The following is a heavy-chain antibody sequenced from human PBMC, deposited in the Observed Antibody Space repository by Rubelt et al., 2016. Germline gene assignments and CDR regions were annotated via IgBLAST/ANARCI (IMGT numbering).Heavy chain of an antibody. Sequence: QVQLQESGPGLVKPSETLSLTCTVSGGSITPYYWSWIRQPPGKSLEWVGYIYSSGRTNYNPSLNSRLTISVDTSNNQFSLRLTSMTAADTALYYCAGHNVHYGGESGSFNYWGQGILVTVAS. CDR2: IYSSGRT. CDR1: GGSITPYY. V-gene: IGHV4-59*08. CDR3: AGHNVHYGGESGSFNY. D-gene: IGHD4-23*01. J-gene: IGHJ4*02.